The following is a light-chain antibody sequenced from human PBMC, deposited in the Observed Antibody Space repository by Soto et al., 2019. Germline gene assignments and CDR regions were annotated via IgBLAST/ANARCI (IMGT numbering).Light chain of an antibody. CDR2: DVS. J-gene: IGKJ1*01. CDR3: QQFNNWPRT. CDR1: QSLSST. Sequence: EIVLTQSPGTLSVSPGERATLSCRASQSLSSTLAWYQQKPGQTPRLLMYDVSTRATGIPARFSGSGSGTEFTLTISSLQSEDFAVYYCQQFNNWPRTFGQGTKVDIK. V-gene: IGKV3-15*01.